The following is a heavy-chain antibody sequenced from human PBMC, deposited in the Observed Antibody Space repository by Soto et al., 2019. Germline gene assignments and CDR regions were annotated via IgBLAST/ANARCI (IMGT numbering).Heavy chain of an antibody. CDR3: ARRGYGDYVYRDQYYYYYMDV. Sequence: SETLSLTCTGSGYPLSSYYWSWIRPPPGKGLEWIGYIYYSGSTNYNPSLKSRVTISVDTSKNQFSLKLSSVTAADTAVYYCARRGYGDYVYRDQYYYYYMDVRGKGTTVTVSS. J-gene: IGHJ6*03. V-gene: IGHV4-59*08. CDR1: GYPLSSYY. CDR2: IYYSGST. D-gene: IGHD4-17*01.